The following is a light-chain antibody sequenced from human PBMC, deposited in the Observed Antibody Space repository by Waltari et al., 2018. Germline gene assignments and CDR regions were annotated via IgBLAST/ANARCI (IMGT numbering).Light chain of an antibody. CDR1: NSNIGSDI. Sequence: QSVVTQPPSASGTPGQRVTLSCSGSNSNIGSDIVNWYQQFPGTAPKLLIYANKHRPSGVPVRFSASRSGTSASLVISGLQFEDEADYYCATWDASLDTWVFGGGTKVTVL. V-gene: IGLV1-44*01. CDR3: ATWDASLDTWV. J-gene: IGLJ3*02. CDR2: ANK.